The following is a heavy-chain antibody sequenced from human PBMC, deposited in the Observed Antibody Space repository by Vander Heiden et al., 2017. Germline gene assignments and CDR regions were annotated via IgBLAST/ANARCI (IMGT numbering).Heavy chain of an antibody. D-gene: IGHD3-22*01. CDR2: IRSKANSYAT. CDR1: GFTFSGSA. V-gene: IGHV3-73*02. CDR3: TRRGDSSRFDP. Sequence: EVQLVESGGGLVQPGGSLKLSCAASGFTFSGSAIHRVRQASGKGLEWVGRIRSKANSYATAYAASVKGRFTISRDDSKNPAYLQMNSLKTEDTAVYYCTRRGDSSRFDPWGQGTLVTVSS. J-gene: IGHJ5*02.